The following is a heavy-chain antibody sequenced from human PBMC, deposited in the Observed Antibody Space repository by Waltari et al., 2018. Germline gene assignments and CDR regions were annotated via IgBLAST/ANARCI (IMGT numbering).Heavy chain of an antibody. CDR3: ARVDVAYCGGDCYDVIDY. D-gene: IGHD2-21*01. J-gene: IGHJ4*02. CDR2: INDSGST. CDR1: GGSFSGYY. V-gene: IGHV4-34*01. Sequence: QVQLQQWGAGLLKPSETLSLTCAVYGGSFSGYYWSWIRQPPGKGLEWIGEINDSGSTNYNPSLKSRVTISVDTSKNQFSLKLSSVTAADTAVYYCARVDVAYCGGDCYDVIDYWGQGTLVTVSS.